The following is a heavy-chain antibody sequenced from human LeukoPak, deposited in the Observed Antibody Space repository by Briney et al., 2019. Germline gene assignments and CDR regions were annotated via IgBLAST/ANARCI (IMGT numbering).Heavy chain of an antibody. CDR3: ARDPTPQKKGSYMDV. Sequence: ASVKVSCKASGYTFTSYDINWVRQATGQGLEWMGWMNPNSGNTGYAQKFQGRVTITGNTSISTAYMELSSLRSEDTAVYYCARDPTPQKKGSYMDVWGKGTTVTVSS. CDR1: GYTFTSYD. CDR2: MNPNSGNT. J-gene: IGHJ6*03. V-gene: IGHV1-8*03.